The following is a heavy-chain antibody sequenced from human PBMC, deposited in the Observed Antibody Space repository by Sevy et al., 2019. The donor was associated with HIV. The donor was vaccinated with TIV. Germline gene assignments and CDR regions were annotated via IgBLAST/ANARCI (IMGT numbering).Heavy chain of an antibody. Sequence: GGSLRLSCAASGFTFSDYYMSWIRQAPGKGLEWVSYISSSSSYTNYADSVKSRFTNSRDNAKNSLYLQMNSLRAEDTAVYYCARDYGDYIWGSYRLNWFDPWGQGTLVTVSS. CDR3: ARDYGDYIWGSYRLNWFDP. V-gene: IGHV3-11*06. CDR2: ISSSSSYT. D-gene: IGHD3-16*02. J-gene: IGHJ5*02. CDR1: GFTFSDYY.